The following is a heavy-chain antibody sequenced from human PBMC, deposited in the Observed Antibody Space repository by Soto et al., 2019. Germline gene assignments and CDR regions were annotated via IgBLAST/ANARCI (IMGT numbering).Heavy chain of an antibody. CDR3: ARVELITFGGVIVPRGAFDI. CDR2: IYTSGST. CDR1: GGSISSYY. J-gene: IGHJ3*02. V-gene: IGHV4-4*07. Sequence: PSETLSLTCTVSGGSISSYYWSWIRQPAGKGLEWIGRIYTSGSTNYKPSLKSRVTMSVDTSKNQFSLKLSSVTAADTAVYYCARVELITFGGVIVPRGAFDIWGQGTMVTVSS. D-gene: IGHD3-16*02.